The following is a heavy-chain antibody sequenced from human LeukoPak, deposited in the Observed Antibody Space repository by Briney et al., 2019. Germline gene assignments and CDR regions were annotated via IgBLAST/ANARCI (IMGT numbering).Heavy chain of an antibody. CDR2: IYHSGST. Sequence: SETLSLTCTVSGGSISSGGYYWSWIRQPPGKGLEWIGYIYHSGSTYYNPSLKSRVTISVDRSKNQFSLKLSSVTAADTAVYYCARDGGDCSSTSCWEYNWFDPWGQGTLVTVSS. J-gene: IGHJ5*02. CDR1: GGSISSGGYY. CDR3: ARDGGDCSSTSCWEYNWFDP. V-gene: IGHV4-30-2*01. D-gene: IGHD2-2*01.